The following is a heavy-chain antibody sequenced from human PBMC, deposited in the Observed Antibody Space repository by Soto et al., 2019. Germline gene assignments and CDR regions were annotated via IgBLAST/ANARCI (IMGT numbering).Heavy chain of an antibody. J-gene: IGHJ6*02. CDR1: GFTFSSYG. CDR2: ISHDGSNK. CDR3: AKAKYSSSWYSYGMDV. Sequence: QVQLVESGGGVVQPGRSLRLSCAASGFTFSSYGMHWVCQAPGKGLEWVAVISHDGSNKYYADSVKGRFTISRDNSKNTLYLQMNSLRAEDTAVYYCAKAKYSSSWYSYGMDVWGQGTTVTVSS. D-gene: IGHD6-13*01. V-gene: IGHV3-30*18.